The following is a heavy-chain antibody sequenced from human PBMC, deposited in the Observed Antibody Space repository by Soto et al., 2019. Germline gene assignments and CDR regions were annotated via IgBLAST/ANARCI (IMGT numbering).Heavy chain of an antibody. D-gene: IGHD5-12*01. CDR2: ISGSGGST. J-gene: IGHJ4*02. V-gene: IGHV3-23*01. CDR1: GFTFSSYA. CDR3: AKEGAPLSGYDLYYFDY. Sequence: HPWGSLRLSCAASGFTFSSYAMSWVRQAPGKGLEWVSAISGSGGSTYYADSVKGRFTISRDNSKNTLYLQMNSLRAEDTAVYYCAKEGAPLSGYDLYYFDYWGQGTLVNVSS.